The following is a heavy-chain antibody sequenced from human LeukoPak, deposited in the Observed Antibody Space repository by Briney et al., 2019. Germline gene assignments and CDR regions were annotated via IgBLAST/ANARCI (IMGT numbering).Heavy chain of an antibody. V-gene: IGHV4-59*08. D-gene: IGHD3-10*01. J-gene: IGHJ4*02. CDR2: LYYTGST. Sequence: SETLSLTCTVSGGSVSDYYWSWIRQSPGKGLEWIGYLYYTGSTSYNPSLKSRVTISADTSKNQFSLKLTSVTAADTAVYYCARVRLWFGDHLDDYWGQGTLVTVSS. CDR1: GGSVSDYY. CDR3: ARVRLWFGDHLDDY.